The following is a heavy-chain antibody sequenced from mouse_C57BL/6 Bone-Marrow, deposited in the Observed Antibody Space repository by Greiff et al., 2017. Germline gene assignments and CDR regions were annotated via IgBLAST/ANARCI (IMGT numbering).Heavy chain of an antibody. CDR1: GYSITSDY. J-gene: IGHJ1*03. V-gene: IGHV3-8*01. D-gene: IGHD1-1*01. CDR3: ARYDYYGSSWGFDV. CDR2: ISYSGST. Sequence: EVKLVESGPGLAKPSQTLFLTCSVTGYSITSDYWNWIRKFPGNKLEYMGYISYSGSTYYNPSLKSRISITRDTSKNQYYLQLNSVTTEDTATYYCARYDYYGSSWGFDVWGTGTTVTVSS.